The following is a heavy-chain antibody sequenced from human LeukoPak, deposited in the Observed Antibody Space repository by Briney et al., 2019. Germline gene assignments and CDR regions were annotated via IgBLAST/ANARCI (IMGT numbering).Heavy chain of an antibody. CDR2: ISGSSDST. J-gene: IGHJ4*02. CDR1: GFTFSSYA. D-gene: IGHD6-19*01. V-gene: IGHV3-23*01. CDR3: AKEDPGSIAVAGFDY. Sequence: GGSLRLSCAASGFTFSSYAMSWVRQAPGKGLEWVSTISGSSDSTYYADSVKGRFTISRDNSKNTLYLQMNSLRAEDTAVYYCAKEDPGSIAVAGFDYWGQGTLVTVSS.